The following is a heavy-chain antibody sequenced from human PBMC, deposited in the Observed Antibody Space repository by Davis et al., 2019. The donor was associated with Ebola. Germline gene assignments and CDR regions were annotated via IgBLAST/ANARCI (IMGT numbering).Heavy chain of an antibody. J-gene: IGHJ4*02. CDR1: VITFSSYA. CDR2: ISGSGGST. Sequence: PGGSLRLSCTDSVITFSSYAMSWVRQAPGKGLEWVSAISGSGGSTYYADSVKGRFTISRDNSKNTLYLQMNSLKTEDTAVYYCTTEGVNGGAYWGQGTLVTVSS. CDR3: TTEGVNGGAY. D-gene: IGHD3-10*01. V-gene: IGHV3-23*01.